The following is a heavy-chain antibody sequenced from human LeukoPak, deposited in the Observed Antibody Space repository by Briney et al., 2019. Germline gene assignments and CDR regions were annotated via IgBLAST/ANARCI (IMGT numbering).Heavy chain of an antibody. Sequence: ASVKVSCKASGYTFTSYYMHWVRQAPGQGLEWMGIINPSGGSTSYAQKFQGRVTMTRDMSTSTVYMELSSLRSEDTAVYYCARASYYDSSSRYYFDYWGQGTLVTVSS. J-gene: IGHJ4*02. CDR2: INPSGGST. D-gene: IGHD3-22*01. V-gene: IGHV1-46*01. CDR3: ARASYYDSSSRYYFDY. CDR1: GYTFTSYY.